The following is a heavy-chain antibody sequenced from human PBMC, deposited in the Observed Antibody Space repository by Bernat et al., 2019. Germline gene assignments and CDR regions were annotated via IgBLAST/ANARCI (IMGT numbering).Heavy chain of an antibody. CDR2: IGAHDGNT. J-gene: IGHJ6*02. Sequence: QVQLVQSGAEVKKPGASVKVSCKAFGYSVATYAITWVRQAPGQGLEWMGWIGAHDGNTHYAQELQGRVTMTTDTSTGTAYMELSSLRSEDTAVYYCARASGAEGVIVYGMDVWGQGTTVTVSS. V-gene: IGHV1-18*01. CDR3: ARASGAEGVIVYGMDV. CDR1: GYSVATYA. D-gene: IGHD3-16*02.